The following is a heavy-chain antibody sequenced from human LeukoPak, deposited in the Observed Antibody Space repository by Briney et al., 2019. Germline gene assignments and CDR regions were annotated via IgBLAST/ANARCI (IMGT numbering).Heavy chain of an antibody. CDR1: GFSFTASS. V-gene: IGHV3-48*01. D-gene: IGHD2-15*01. Sequence: PGGSLRLSCAASGFSFTASSLNCVRQAPGKGLEWISYIRSGSTMIYYADSVKGRFTISRDDANNVLFLQMNSLGAEDTAVYYCARCRSGTCDAYLDYWGQGTLVTVSS. J-gene: IGHJ4*02. CDR3: ARCRSGTCDAYLDY. CDR2: IRSGSTMI.